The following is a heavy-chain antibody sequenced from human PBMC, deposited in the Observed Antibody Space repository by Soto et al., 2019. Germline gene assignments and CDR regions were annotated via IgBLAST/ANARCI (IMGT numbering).Heavy chain of an antibody. V-gene: IGHV3-21*02. Sequence: EVQLVESGGGLVKPGGSLRLSCAASGFTFSDYSMNWMRQAPGKGLEWVASISSDNNYIYYRDSVEGRFTISRDNAKNSLYLQMTGLGADDTVVYYCARGRSCRGACCYGGGDYWGQGTLVTVSS. CDR3: ARGRSCRGACCYGGGDY. CDR2: ISSDNNYI. CDR1: GFTFSDYS. D-gene: IGHD2-15*01. J-gene: IGHJ4*02.